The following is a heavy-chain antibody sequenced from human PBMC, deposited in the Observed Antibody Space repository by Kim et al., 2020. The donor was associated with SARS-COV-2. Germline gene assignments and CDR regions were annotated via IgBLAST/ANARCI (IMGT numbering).Heavy chain of an antibody. CDR3: AREGAAAFTGGFDY. J-gene: IGHJ4*02. V-gene: IGHV3-33*01. D-gene: IGHD6-13*01. Sequence: YADSVEGRFTIDRDNTKNTLYLQMNSLAVEDTADYYWAREGAAAFTGGFDYWGQGTLVTVSS.